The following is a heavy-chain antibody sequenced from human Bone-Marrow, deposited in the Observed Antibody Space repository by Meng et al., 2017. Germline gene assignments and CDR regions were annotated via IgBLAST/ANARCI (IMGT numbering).Heavy chain of an antibody. J-gene: IGHJ3*02. D-gene: IGHD1-26*01. Sequence: SETLSLTCTVSGGSISSYYWSWIRQPPGKGLEWIGYIYYSGSTNYNPSLKSRVTISVDTSKNQFSLKLSSVTAADTAVYYCARGSNQWELRDAFDIWGQGTMVTVSS. CDR2: IYYSGST. CDR3: ARGSNQWELRDAFDI. CDR1: GGSISSYY. V-gene: IGHV4-59*01.